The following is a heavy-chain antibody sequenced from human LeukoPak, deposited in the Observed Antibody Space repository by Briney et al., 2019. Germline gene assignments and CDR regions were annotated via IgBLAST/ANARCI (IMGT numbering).Heavy chain of an antibody. D-gene: IGHD5-12*01. CDR1: GFTFSSYG. J-gene: IGHJ4*02. Sequence: PGRSLRPSCAASGFTFSSYGMHWVRQAPGKGLEWVAVISYDGSNKYYADSVKGRFTISRDNSKNTLYLQMNSLRAEDTAVYYCAKEVATLILYWGQGTLVTVSS. CDR2: ISYDGSNK. V-gene: IGHV3-30*18. CDR3: AKEVATLILY.